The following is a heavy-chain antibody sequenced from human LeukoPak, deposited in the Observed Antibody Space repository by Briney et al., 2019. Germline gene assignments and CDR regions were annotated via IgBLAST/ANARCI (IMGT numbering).Heavy chain of an antibody. CDR1: GGSFSGYY. CDR3: ARDPLSYSSSWNFDY. D-gene: IGHD6-13*01. V-gene: IGHV4-34*01. Sequence: SETLSLTCAVYGGSFSGYYWSWIRQPPGKGLEWIGKINHSGTTNYNPSLKSRVTISVDTSKNQFPLKLSSVTAADTAVYYCARDPLSYSSSWNFDYWGQGTLVTVSS. CDR2: INHSGTT. J-gene: IGHJ4*02.